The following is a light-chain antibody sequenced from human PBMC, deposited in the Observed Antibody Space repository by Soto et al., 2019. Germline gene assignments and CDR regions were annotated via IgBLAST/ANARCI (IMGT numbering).Light chain of an antibody. CDR3: QQYGSSPLIS. J-gene: IGKJ5*01. Sequence: PVEIATLSCMSSQTVSITYLTWYQQKPGQAPRLLIFGASKRATGIPDRFSGSGSGRDFTLTISGLEPEDFAVYYCQQYGSSPLISFGQGTRLEIK. CDR2: GAS. V-gene: IGKV3-20*01. CDR1: QTVSITY.